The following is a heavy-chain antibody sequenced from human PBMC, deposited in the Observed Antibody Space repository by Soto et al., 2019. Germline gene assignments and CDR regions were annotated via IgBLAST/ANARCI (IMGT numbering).Heavy chain of an antibody. D-gene: IGHD3-22*01. J-gene: IGHJ3*02. V-gene: IGHV3-30*03. CDR1: GFTFSSYG. CDR3: ASGYYYDSSGYYYGAFDI. Sequence: QVQLVESGGGVVQPGRSLSLSCAASGFTFSSYGMHWVRQAPGKGLEWVAVISYDGSNKYYADSVKGRFTISRDNSKNTLYLQMNSLRAEDTAVYYCASGYYYDSSGYYYGAFDIWGQGTMVTVSS. CDR2: ISYDGSNK.